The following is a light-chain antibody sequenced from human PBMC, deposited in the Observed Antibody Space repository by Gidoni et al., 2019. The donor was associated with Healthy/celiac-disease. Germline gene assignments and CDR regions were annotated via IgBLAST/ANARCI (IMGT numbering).Light chain of an antibody. V-gene: IGKV1-5*01. Sequence: DIHITQSPSTLSASVGDRVTIPCRAIQTLSSWLAWYQQKPGKAPKLLIYDASSLESGVPSRFSGSGSGTEFTLTISSLQPDDFATYYCQQDNSYSWTFGQGTKVEIK. CDR2: DAS. CDR1: QTLSSW. CDR3: QQDNSYSWT. J-gene: IGKJ1*01.